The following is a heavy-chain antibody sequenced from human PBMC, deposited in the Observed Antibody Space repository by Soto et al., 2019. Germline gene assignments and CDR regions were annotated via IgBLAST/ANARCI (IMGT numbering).Heavy chain of an antibody. CDR3: ARCSLVVIPVPGFDP. CDR2: IYYNGNT. V-gene: IGHV4-31*03. Sequence: SETLSLTCTVSGGSISSGGYYWSWIRQHPGRGLEWIGYIYYNGNTYYNPSLRSRVTVSVDTSKNQFSLNVRSVTAADTAVYYCARCSLVVIPVPGFDPWGQGTLVTVSS. J-gene: IGHJ5*02. D-gene: IGHD2-15*01. CDR1: GGSISSGGYY.